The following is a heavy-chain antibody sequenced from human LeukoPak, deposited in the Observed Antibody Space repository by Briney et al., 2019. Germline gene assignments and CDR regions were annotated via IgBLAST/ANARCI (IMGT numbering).Heavy chain of an antibody. Sequence: GGSLRLSCAASGFTFSSYEMNWVRQAPGKGLECVSYITSSGNTIYYADSVKGRFTISRDNAKYSLYLQMNSLRAEDTAVYYCVRGRYCSGGTCYPSYDYWGQGALVTVSS. J-gene: IGHJ4*02. CDR1: GFTFSSYE. CDR2: ITSSGNTI. D-gene: IGHD2-15*01. CDR3: VRGRYCSGGTCYPSYDY. V-gene: IGHV3-48*03.